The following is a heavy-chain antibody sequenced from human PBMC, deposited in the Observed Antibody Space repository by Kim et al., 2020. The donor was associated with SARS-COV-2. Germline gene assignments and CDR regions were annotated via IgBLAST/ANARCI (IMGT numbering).Heavy chain of an antibody. CDR3: ARGGYYDSGGYYADREYFQH. D-gene: IGHD3-22*01. CDR2: IYYSGST. Sequence: SETLSLTCSVSGGSISSYYWSWIRQPPGKGLEWIGYIYYSGSTNYNPSLKSRVTISVDTSKNKFSLKLSSVTAADTAVYYCARGGYYDSGGYYADREYFQHWGQGNLVTVYS. CDR1: GGSISSYY. V-gene: IGHV4-59*13. J-gene: IGHJ1*01.